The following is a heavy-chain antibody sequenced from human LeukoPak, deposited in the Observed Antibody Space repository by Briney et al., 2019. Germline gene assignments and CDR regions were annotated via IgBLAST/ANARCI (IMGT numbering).Heavy chain of an antibody. CDR2: ISAYNGNT. J-gene: IGHJ3*02. CDR1: GYTFTSYG. Sequence: GASVKVSCKASGYTFTSYGISWVRQAPGQGLEWMGWISAYNGNTNYAQKLQGRVTMTTDTSTSTAYMELSRLRSDDTAVYYCARGMITIFGVVHDAFDIWGKGTTVTVSS. D-gene: IGHD3-3*01. CDR3: ARGMITIFGVVHDAFDI. V-gene: IGHV1-18*01.